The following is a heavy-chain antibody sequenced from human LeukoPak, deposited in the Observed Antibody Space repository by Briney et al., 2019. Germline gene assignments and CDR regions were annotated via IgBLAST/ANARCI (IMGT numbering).Heavy chain of an antibody. CDR1: GGSFSGYY. D-gene: IGHD2-2*01. CDR3: ASGATAVVPAAIWEPSINWFDP. V-gene: IGHV4-34*01. Sequence: SETLSLTCAVYGGSFSGYYWSWIRQPPGKGLEWIWEINHSGSTNYNPSLKSRVTISVDTSKNQFSLKLSSVTAADTAVYYCASGATAVVPAAIWEPSINWFDPWGQGTLVTVSS. CDR2: INHSGST. J-gene: IGHJ5*02.